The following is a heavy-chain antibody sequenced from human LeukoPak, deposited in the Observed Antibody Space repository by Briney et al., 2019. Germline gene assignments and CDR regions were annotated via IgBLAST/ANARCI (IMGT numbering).Heavy chain of an antibody. Sequence: GGSLRLSCVASGFTLSTYWMHWVRQAPGKGLVWVSRINSDGSATSYADSVMVRFTISRDSAKNTLYLQMNSLRPEDTAVYYCARGNKWSFDSWGQGALVTVST. CDR1: GFTLSTYW. CDR2: INSDGSAT. V-gene: IGHV3-74*01. J-gene: IGHJ4*02. CDR3: ARGNKWSFDS. D-gene: IGHD2-15*01.